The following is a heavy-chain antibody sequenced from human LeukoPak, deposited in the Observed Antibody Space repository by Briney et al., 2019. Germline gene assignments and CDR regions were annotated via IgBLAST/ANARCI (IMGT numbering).Heavy chain of an antibody. V-gene: IGHV3-74*01. CDR2: INTDGSST. J-gene: IGHJ4*02. CDR3: ARATVGATSDFDY. D-gene: IGHD1-26*01. CDR1: EFTFSNYW. Sequence: PGGSLRLSCAASEFTFSNYWMHWARQAPGKGLVWVSRINTDGSSTSYVDSVKGRFTISRDNAKNTLYLQMNSLRAEDTAVYYCARATVGATSDFDYWGQGTLVTVSS.